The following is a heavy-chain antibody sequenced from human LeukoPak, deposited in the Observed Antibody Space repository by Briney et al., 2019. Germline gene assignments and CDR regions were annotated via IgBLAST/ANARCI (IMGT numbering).Heavy chain of an antibody. D-gene: IGHD5-18*01. J-gene: IGHJ6*03. CDR3: ARAPGGLYSSPPPSDYYYYMDV. CDR2: ISAYNGNT. CDR1: GYTFTSYG. V-gene: IGHV1-18*01. Sequence: ASVKVSCKASGYTFTSYGISWVRQAPGQGLEWMGWISAYNGNTNYAQKLQGRVTMTTDTSTSTAYMELRSLRSDDTAVYYCARAPGGLYSSPPPSDYYYYMDVWGKGTTVTVSS.